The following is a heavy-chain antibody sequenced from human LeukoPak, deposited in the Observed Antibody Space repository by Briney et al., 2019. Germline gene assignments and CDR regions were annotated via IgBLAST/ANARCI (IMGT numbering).Heavy chain of an antibody. D-gene: IGHD3-10*01. V-gene: IGHV4-4*02. CDR1: GFNFSSYS. CDR3: ARDSQLGRGGFDY. J-gene: IGHJ4*02. CDR2: IYHSGST. Sequence: GSLRLYCAASGFNFSSYSMNWVRQAPGKGLEWIGRIYHSGSTYYNPSLKSRVIISVDRSKNQFSLKVSPVTAADTAVYYCARDSQLGRGGFDYWGQGTLVTVSS.